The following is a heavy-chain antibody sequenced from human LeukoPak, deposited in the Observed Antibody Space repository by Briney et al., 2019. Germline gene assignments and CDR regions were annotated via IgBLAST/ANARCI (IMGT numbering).Heavy chain of an antibody. Sequence: ASVKVSCKASGNTFTSDINWVRQATGQGLEWMGWMNANSGNTGYAPKFQGRVTMSRDTSIRTAYMELSSLRSEDTAVFYCERGAVSRDCSGGSCYHFDIWGRGTMVAVSS. D-gene: IGHD2-15*01. CDR3: ERGAVSRDCSGGSCYHFDI. J-gene: IGHJ3*02. CDR2: MNANSGNT. V-gene: IGHV1-8*01. CDR1: GNTFTSD.